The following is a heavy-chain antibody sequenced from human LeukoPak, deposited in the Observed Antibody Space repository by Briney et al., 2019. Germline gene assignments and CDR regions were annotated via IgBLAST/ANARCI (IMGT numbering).Heavy chain of an antibody. CDR2: ITWNSGRL. J-gene: IGHJ4*02. CDR1: GFKFDDYA. V-gene: IGHV3-9*01. D-gene: IGHD1-20*01. Sequence: GGSLRLSCATSGFKFDDYAMHWVRQAPGRGLEWISGITWNSGRLDYADSAKGRFTISRDSDKKSLYLQMNSLRPQDTAVYYCAKGAQQYNYFDSWGPGTLVTVS. CDR3: AKGAQQYNYFDS.